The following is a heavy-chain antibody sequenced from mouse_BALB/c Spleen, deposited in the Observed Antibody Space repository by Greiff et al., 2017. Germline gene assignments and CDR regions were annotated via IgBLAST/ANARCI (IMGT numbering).Heavy chain of an antibody. CDR2: ISYDGSN. Sequence: ESGPGLVKPSQSLSLTCSVTGYSITSGYYWNWIRQFPGNKLEWMGYISYDGSNNYNPSLKNRISITRDTSKNQFFLKLNSVTTEDTATYYCARDRGLAYWGQGTLVTVSA. D-gene: IGHD3-3*01. CDR3: ARDRGLAY. V-gene: IGHV3-6*02. CDR1: GYSITSGYY. J-gene: IGHJ3*01.